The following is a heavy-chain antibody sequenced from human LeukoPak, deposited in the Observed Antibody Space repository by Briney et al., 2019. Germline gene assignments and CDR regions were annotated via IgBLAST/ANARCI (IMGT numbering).Heavy chain of an antibody. J-gene: IGHJ5*01. V-gene: IGHV1-2*02. CDR3: ARLAAGTRIVLDS. CDR2: INPNSGGT. CDR1: GYTLTGYY. Sequence: ASVKVSCKASGYTLTGYYMHWVRQAPGQGLEWMGWINPNSGGTNYVQKFQGRVTMTRDTSISTAYMEVSRLRSDDTAVYYCARLAAGTRIVLDSWGQGTLVTVSS. D-gene: IGHD6-13*01.